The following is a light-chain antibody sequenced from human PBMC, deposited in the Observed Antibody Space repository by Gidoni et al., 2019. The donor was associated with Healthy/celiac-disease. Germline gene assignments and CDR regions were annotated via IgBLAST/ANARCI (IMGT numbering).Light chain of an antibody. J-gene: IGKJ5*01. CDR2: WAS. Sequence: IVMTQSPDFLAVSLGERATINCKSSQSVLYSSNNQNYLFWYQQKPGQPPKLLIYWASTRESGVPARFSGSGSGTDFTLTISSLQAEDVAVYYCQQYYSTPITFGQGTRLEIK. V-gene: IGKV4-1*01. CDR3: QQYYSTPIT. CDR1: QSVLYSSNNQNY.